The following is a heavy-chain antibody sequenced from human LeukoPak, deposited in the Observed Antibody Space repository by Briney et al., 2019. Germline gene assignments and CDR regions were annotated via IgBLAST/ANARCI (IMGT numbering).Heavy chain of an antibody. CDR1: GFTVSSNY. J-gene: IGHJ5*02. CDR3: ARDYYGSGSNWFDP. CDR2: IYSGGST. V-gene: IGHV3-53*01. D-gene: IGHD3-10*01. Sequence: PGGSLRLSCAASGFTVSSNYMSWVRQAPGKGLEWVSVIYSGGSTYYADSVKGRFTISRDNSKNTLHLQMNSLRAEDTAVYYCARDYYGSGSNWFDPWGQGTLVTVSS.